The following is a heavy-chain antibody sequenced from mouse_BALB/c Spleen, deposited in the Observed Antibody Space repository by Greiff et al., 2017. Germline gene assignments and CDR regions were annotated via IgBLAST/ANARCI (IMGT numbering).Heavy chain of an antibody. V-gene: IGHV1-7*01. CDR1: GYTFTSYW. CDR3: ARRAGNYRNAMDY. CDR2: INPSTGYT. Sequence: QVQLQQSGAELAKPGASVKMSCKASGYTFTSYWMHWVKQRPGQGLEWIGYINPSTGYTEYNQKFKDKATLTADKSSSTAYMRLSSLTSEDSAVYYCARRAGNYRNAMDYWGQGTSVTVSS. J-gene: IGHJ4*01. D-gene: IGHD2-1*01.